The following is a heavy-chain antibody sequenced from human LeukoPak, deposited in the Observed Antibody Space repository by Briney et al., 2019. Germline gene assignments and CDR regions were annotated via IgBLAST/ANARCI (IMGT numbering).Heavy chain of an antibody. CDR2: IIPIFGTA. Sequence: ASVKVSCKASGGTFSSYAISWVRQAPGQGLEWRGGIIPIFGTANYAQKFQDRVTITADKSTSTAYMELSSLRSEDTAVYYCARDYGAKRVFDYWGQGTLVTVSS. V-gene: IGHV1-69*06. CDR1: GGTFSSYA. J-gene: IGHJ4*02. D-gene: IGHD4-23*01. CDR3: ARDYGAKRVFDY.